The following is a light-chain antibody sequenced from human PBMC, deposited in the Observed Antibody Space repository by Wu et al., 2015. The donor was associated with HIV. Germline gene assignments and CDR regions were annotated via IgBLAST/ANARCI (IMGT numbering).Light chain of an antibody. CDR2: AAS. CDR3: QQRANWPLT. CDR1: QSVSSSY. Sequence: EVVMTQSPVTLSLSPGERVTLSCRASQSVSSSYLAWYQQKPGQAPRLLIYAASTRATGVPARFSGSGSGTEFTLTISSVEPEDFAVYYCQQRANWPLTFGGGTKVEIK. V-gene: IGKV3D-20*02. J-gene: IGKJ4*01.